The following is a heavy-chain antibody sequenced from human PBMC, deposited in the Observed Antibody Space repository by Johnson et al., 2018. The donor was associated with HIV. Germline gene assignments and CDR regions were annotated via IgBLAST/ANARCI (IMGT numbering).Heavy chain of an antibody. V-gene: IGHV3-7*01. CDR2: ITQDGSQK. Sequence: MQLVESGGGLVQPGGSLRLSCAASGFTVSSNYMSWVRQAPGKGLEWVANITQDGSQKNYVDSVKGRCTISRDNAKNSLFLQMNTLRAEDTAVYYCARDVSYRYDSDGWADAFDIWGQGTMVTVSS. CDR3: ARDVSYRYDSDGWADAFDI. J-gene: IGHJ3*02. D-gene: IGHD3-22*01. CDR1: GFTVSSNY.